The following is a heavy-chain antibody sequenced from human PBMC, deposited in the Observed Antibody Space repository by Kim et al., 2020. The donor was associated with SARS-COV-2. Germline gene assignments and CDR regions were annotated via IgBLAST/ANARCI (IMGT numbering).Heavy chain of an antibody. CDR1: GFTFSSYG. J-gene: IGHJ2*01. Sequence: GGSLRLSCAASGFTFSSYGMNWVRQSPGKGLEWVSSISSGSGYIYYADSVKGRFIISRDNAKNSLYLQMNSLRVEDTAVYYCAREGDMSSWYPWYIDLWGRGTLVTVSS. V-gene: IGHV3-21*01. D-gene: IGHD6-13*01. CDR2: ISSGSGYI. CDR3: AREGDMSSWYPWYIDL.